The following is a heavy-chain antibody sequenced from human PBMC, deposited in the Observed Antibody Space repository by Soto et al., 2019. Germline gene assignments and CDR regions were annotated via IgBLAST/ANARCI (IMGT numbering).Heavy chain of an antibody. V-gene: IGHV3-33*01. CDR1: GFMFSSHG. CDR3: GPDTLDY. CDR2: IWYDGSNK. J-gene: IGHJ4*02. Sequence: QVHLVESGGGVVQPGRSLRLSCAASGFMFSSHGMHWIRQAPGKGLEWVAVIWYDGSNKYYADSVKGRFTISRDNSKNTLYLQMSSLRVEDTAVYYCGPDTLDYWGQGTLVTVSS.